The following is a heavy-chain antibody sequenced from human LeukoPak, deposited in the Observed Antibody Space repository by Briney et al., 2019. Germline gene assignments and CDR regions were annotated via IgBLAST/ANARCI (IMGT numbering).Heavy chain of an antibody. V-gene: IGHV5-10-1*01. CDR1: GYTFTSYW. CDR2: IDPTDSYT. Sequence: GESLKISCTGSGYTFTSYWISWVRQMPGKGLEWMGKIDPTDSYTNYSPSFQGRVTISADKSISTAYLQWSSLQASDTAMYYCATLGSISVWGQGTLVTVSS. D-gene: IGHD1-26*01. J-gene: IGHJ4*02. CDR3: ATLGSISV.